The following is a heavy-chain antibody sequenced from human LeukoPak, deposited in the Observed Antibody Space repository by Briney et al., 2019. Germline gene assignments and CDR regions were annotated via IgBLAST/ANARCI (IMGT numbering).Heavy chain of an antibody. J-gene: IGHJ4*02. CDR2: IRYDGSNK. V-gene: IGHV3-30*02. CDR1: GFTFSSYG. D-gene: IGHD6-19*01. CDR3: AKGPGYSSGWQTDY. Sequence: GGSLRLSCAASGFTFSSYGMHWVRQAPGKGLEWVAFIRYDGSNKYYADSVKGRFTISRDNSKNTLYLQMNSLRAEDTAVYYCAKGPGYSSGWQTDYWAREPWSPSPQ.